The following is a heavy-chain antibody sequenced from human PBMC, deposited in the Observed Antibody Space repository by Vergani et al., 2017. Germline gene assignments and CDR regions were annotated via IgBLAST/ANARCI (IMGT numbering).Heavy chain of an antibody. V-gene: IGHV3-23*04. Sequence: VQLVESGGGVVQPGRSLRLSCAASGFTFSSYAMSWVRQAPGKGLEWVSAISGSGGSTYYADSVKGRFTISRDNSKNTLYLQMNSLRAEDTAVYYCAKDLWVGATPFNWFDPWGQGTLVTVSS. D-gene: IGHD1-26*01. CDR3: AKDLWVGATPFNWFDP. CDR2: ISGSGGST. J-gene: IGHJ5*02. CDR1: GFTFSSYA.